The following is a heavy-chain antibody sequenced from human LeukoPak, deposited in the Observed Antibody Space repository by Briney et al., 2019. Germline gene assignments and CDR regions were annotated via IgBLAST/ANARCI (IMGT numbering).Heavy chain of an antibody. Sequence: ESLKISCAASGFTFSSHAMSWVRQAPGKGLEWVSTISGSGDSTNYADSVKGRFTISRDNSKNTLYLQMSSLRADDTAMYYCAKLIVGARSLFDFRGQGILVTVSS. CDR1: GFTFSSHA. V-gene: IGHV3-23*01. D-gene: IGHD1-26*01. CDR2: ISGSGDST. CDR3: AKLIVGARSLFDF. J-gene: IGHJ4*02.